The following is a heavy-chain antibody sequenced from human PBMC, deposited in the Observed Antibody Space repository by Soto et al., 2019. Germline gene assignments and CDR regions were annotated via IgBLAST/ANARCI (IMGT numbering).Heavy chain of an antibody. CDR3: AREDSNLKWFDP. J-gene: IGHJ5*02. Sequence: SVKVSCKASGGTFSSYAISWVRQAPGQGLEWMGGIIPIFGTANYAQKFQGRVTITADESTSTAYMELSSLRSEDTAVYYCAREDSNLKWFDPWGQGTLVTVSS. CDR1: GGTFSSYA. D-gene: IGHD4-4*01. V-gene: IGHV1-69*13. CDR2: IIPIFGTA.